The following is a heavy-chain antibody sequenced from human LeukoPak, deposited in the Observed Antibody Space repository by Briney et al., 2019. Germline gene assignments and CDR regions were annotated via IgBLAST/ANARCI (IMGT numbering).Heavy chain of an antibody. CDR2: IYHSGST. Sequence: PSETLSLTCTVSGYSISSGYYWGWIRPPPGKGLEWIGSIYHSGSTYYNPSLKSRVTISVDTSKNQFSLKLSSVTAADTAVYYCARGFPLAGRFDYWGQGTLVTVSS. J-gene: IGHJ4*02. CDR1: GYSISSGYY. V-gene: IGHV4-38-2*02. CDR3: ARGFPLAGRFDY. D-gene: IGHD2/OR15-2a*01.